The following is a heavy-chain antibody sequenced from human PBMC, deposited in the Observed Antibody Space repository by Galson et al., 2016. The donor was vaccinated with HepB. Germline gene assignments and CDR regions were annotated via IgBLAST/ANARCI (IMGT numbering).Heavy chain of an antibody. CDR3: ARHTVVNSETLDAFDI. CDR2: IYPADSDT. CDR1: KYSFTNYW. Sequence: QSGAEVKKPGESLKISCKGSKYSFTNYWIGWVRQIPGKGLEWMGIIYPADSDTRYSPSFHGQVTISADKSISTAYLQWSSLKASDTAMYYCARHTVVNSETLDAFDIWGQGTMVTVSS. D-gene: IGHD4-23*01. J-gene: IGHJ3*02. V-gene: IGHV5-51*01.